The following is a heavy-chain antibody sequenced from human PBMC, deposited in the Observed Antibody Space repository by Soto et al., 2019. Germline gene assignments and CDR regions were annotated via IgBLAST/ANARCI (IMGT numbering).Heavy chain of an antibody. V-gene: IGHV1-8*01. CDR2: MNPNSGNT. J-gene: IGHJ4*02. D-gene: IGHD2-15*01. CDR3: AYCSGGSCYSRAFDY. Sequence: QVQLVQSGAEVKKPGASVKVSCKASGYTFTSYDINWVRQATGQGLEWMGWMNPNSGNTGYAQKFQGRVTMTRNTSLSTAYMKLSSLRSEDTAVYYCAYCSGGSCYSRAFDYWGQGTLVTVSS. CDR1: GYTFTSYD.